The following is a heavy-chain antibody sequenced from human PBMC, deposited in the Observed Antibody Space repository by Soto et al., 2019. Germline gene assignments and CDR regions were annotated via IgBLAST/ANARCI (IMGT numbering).Heavy chain of an antibody. D-gene: IGHD3-10*01. V-gene: IGHV4-34*01. CDR2: INRGGST. Sequence: QVQLQQWGAGLLKPSETLSLTCAVYGGSFSGYFWSWIRQPPGKGLEWIGEINRGGSTNYNPSLKSRVNISVDTSKQQFSLKLNSVTAADTAVYYCARFGSIWGQGTMVTVSS. J-gene: IGHJ3*02. CDR3: ARFGSI. CDR1: GGSFSGYF.